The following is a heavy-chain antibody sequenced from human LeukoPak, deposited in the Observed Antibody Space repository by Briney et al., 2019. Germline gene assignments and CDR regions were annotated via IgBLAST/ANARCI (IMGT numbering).Heavy chain of an antibody. CDR1: GYTFTGYY. CDR2: INPNSGGT. CDR3: ARDIPPRRSGSGWYSGGDDAFDI. J-gene: IGHJ3*02. D-gene: IGHD6-19*01. Sequence: GASVKVSCKASGYTFTGYYMHWVRQAPGQGLEWMGWINPNSGGTNYAQKFQGRVTMTRDTSISTAYMELSRLRSDDTAVYYCARDIPPRRSGSGWYSGGDDAFDIWGQGTMVTVSS. V-gene: IGHV1-2*02.